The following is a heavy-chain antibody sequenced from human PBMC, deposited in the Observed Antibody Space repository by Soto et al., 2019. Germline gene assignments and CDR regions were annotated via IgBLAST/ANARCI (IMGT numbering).Heavy chain of an antibody. J-gene: IGHJ4*02. D-gene: IGHD3-10*01. CDR1: GFTFSSYA. CDR2: INDRGRST. Sequence: PGGSLRLSCAASGFTFSSYAMNWVRQPPGKGLEWVSGINDRGRSTYYADSVKGRFTISRDNSKNTLYLQMNSLRAEDTAVYYCARMPYDGSGSSPLTGWGQGTLVTVSS. CDR3: ARMPYDGSGSSPLTG. V-gene: IGHV3-23*01.